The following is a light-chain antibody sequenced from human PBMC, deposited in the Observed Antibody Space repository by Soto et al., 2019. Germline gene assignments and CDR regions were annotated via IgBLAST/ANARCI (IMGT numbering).Light chain of an antibody. CDR2: EVS. CDR1: SSDVGRYNY. Sequence: QSALTQPASVSGSTGQSITISCTGTSSDVGRYNYVSCYQQHPGKAPKLMIYEVSNRPSGVSNRLSGSNSGNTASLTIYGLQSEDEAYYYCSSYTSSSIDYVFGTGTKLTVL. V-gene: IGLV2-14*01. CDR3: SSYTSSSIDYV. J-gene: IGLJ1*01.